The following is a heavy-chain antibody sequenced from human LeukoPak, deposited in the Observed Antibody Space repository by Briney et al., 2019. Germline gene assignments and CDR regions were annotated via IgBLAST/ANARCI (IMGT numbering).Heavy chain of an antibody. Sequence: PSETLSLTCTVSGGSISSYYWSRIRQPPGKGLEWIGYIYYSGSTNYNPSLKSRVTISIDTSKNQFSLKLSSVTAADTAVYYCARTTTMVRGVIIDFDYWGKGTTVTVSS. CDR3: ARTTTMVRGVIIDFDY. CDR2: IYYSGST. D-gene: IGHD3-10*01. J-gene: IGHJ6*04. V-gene: IGHV4-59*01. CDR1: GGSISSYY.